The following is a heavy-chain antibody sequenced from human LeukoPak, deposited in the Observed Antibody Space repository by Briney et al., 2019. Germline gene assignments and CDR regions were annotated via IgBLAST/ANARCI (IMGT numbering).Heavy chain of an antibody. CDR3: ATYYYDSSGYYPDAFDI. J-gene: IGHJ3*02. CDR1: GYTFTSYG. D-gene: IGHD3-22*01. V-gene: IGHV1-18*01. CDR2: ISAYNGNT. Sequence: ASVKVSCKASGYTFTSYGISWVRQAPGQGLEWMGWISAYNGNTNYAQKLQGGVTMTTDTSTSTAYMELRSLRSDDTAVYYCATYYYDSSGYYPDAFDIWGQGTMVTVSS.